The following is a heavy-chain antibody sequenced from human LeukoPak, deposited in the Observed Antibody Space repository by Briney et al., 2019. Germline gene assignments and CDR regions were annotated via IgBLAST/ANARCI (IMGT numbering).Heavy chain of an antibody. D-gene: IGHD4-11*01. CDR1: GFTFSSYA. CDR2: ISSTGSTT. Sequence: GGSLGLSCTASGFTFSSYAMSWVRQAPGKGLEWVSLISSTGSTTYYADSVKGRFTISRDNSENTLYLQMKSLRAEDTAVYYCSTSRPLQSFDCWGQGTLVTVSS. J-gene: IGHJ4*02. V-gene: IGHV3-23*01. CDR3: STSRPLQSFDC.